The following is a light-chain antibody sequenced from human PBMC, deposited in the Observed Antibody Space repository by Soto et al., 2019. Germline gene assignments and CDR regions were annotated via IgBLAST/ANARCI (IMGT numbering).Light chain of an antibody. V-gene: IGLV2-23*01. Sequence: QSALTQPVSVSGSPGQSITISCTGTSXDVGSYNLVSWYQQHPGKAPKLMIYEGSKRPSGVSNRFSGSKSGNTASLTISGLQAEDEADYYCCSYAGSSTYVFGTGTKVIVL. J-gene: IGLJ1*01. CDR2: EGS. CDR1: SXDVGSYNL. CDR3: CSYAGSSTYV.